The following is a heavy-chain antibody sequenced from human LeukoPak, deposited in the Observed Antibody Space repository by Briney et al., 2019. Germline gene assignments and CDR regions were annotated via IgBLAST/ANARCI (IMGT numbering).Heavy chain of an antibody. CDR1: GGSISSYY. CDR2: IYYSGST. D-gene: IGHD4-17*01. Sequence: SETLSLTCTVPGGSISSYYWSWIRQPPGKGLEWIGYIYYSGSTNYNPSLKSRVTISVDTSKNQFSLKLSSVTAADTAVYYCARQMTTVTSYYYYYGLDVWGQGTTVTVSS. V-gene: IGHV4-59*08. J-gene: IGHJ6*02. CDR3: ARQMTTVTSYYYYYGLDV.